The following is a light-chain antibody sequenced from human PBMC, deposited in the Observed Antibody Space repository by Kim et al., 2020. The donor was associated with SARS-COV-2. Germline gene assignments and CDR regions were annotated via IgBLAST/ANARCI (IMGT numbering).Light chain of an antibody. J-gene: IGKJ5*01. CDR1: QGIGSS. CDR3: LQHYNYPLT. Sequence: DIQVTQSPSFLSASVGDRVTVTCRASQGIGSSLAWYQQKPGKAPKLLIHDASTLQSGVPTRFSGGGSGTEFTLTITSLQPEDFATYYCLQHYNYPLTFGQGTRLEI. CDR2: DAS. V-gene: IGKV1-9*01.